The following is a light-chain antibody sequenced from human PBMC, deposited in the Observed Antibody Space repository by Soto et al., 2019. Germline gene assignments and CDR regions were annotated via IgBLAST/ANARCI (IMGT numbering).Light chain of an antibody. CDR2: KAS. J-gene: IGKJ4*01. Sequence: DIQMTQSPSTLSASVGDRVTITCRASQSISSWLAWYQQKPGKAPKLLIYKASSLETGVPSTFSGSGSGTEFTLTISSLQPDDFATYSCQQYNFYPLTFGGGTKVEIK. CDR1: QSISSW. V-gene: IGKV1-5*03. CDR3: QQYNFYPLT.